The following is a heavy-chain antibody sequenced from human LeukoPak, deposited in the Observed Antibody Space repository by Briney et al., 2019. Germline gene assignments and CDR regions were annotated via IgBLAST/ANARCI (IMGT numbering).Heavy chain of an antibody. D-gene: IGHD6-13*01. CDR2: ISSGSRYT. CDR3: ARVYGSRSDVDN. CDR1: GFTFSDYY. V-gene: IGHV3-11*05. Sequence: PVGSLRLSCAASGFTFSDYYMSWIRQAPGKGLEWVSCISSGSRYTDYADSDKGRFTISRDNAKNSLYLQMNSLRADDTAVFYCARVYGSRSDVDNWGQGTLVTVSS. J-gene: IGHJ4*03.